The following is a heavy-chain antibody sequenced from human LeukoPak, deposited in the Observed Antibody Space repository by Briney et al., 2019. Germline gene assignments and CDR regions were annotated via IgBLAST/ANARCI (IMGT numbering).Heavy chain of an antibody. CDR2: IKQDGSEK. CDR1: GFTFGTYW. Sequence: GGSLRLSCAASGFTFGTYWMSWVRQAPGKGLEWVANIKQDGSEKYYVDSVKGRFTISRDNAKSSLYLQMSSLRAEDTAVYYCARTGTTMDYWGQGTLVTVSS. J-gene: IGHJ4*02. D-gene: IGHD1-7*01. V-gene: IGHV3-7*01. CDR3: ARTGTTMDY.